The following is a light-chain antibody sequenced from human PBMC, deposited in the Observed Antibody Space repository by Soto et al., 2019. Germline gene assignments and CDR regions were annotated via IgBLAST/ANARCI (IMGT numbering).Light chain of an antibody. Sequence: DIQMTQFPPSLSASVGDRVTITCLASQDIRTHVNWYQQKPGKAPKLLIYDASNLETGVSSRFSGSGSGTDFTLTITSLQPEDFATYYCQQFDNVSLFSFGPGTKVETK. V-gene: IGKV1-33*01. J-gene: IGKJ3*01. CDR2: DAS. CDR1: QDIRTH. CDR3: QQFDNVSLFS.